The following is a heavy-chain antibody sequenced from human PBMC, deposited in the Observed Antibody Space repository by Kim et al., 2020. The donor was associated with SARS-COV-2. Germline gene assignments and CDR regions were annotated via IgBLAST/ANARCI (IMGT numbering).Heavy chain of an antibody. CDR2: IYYSGST. Sequence: SETLSLTCTVSGGSISSSSYYWGWIRQPPGKGLEWIGSIYYSGSTYYNPSLKSRVTISVDTSKNQFSLKLSSVTAADTAVYYCARQSSGLTALALSGWFDPWGQGTLVTVSS. CDR1: GGSISSSSYY. J-gene: IGHJ5*02. D-gene: IGHD3-10*01. CDR3: ARQSSGLTALALSGWFDP. V-gene: IGHV4-39*01.